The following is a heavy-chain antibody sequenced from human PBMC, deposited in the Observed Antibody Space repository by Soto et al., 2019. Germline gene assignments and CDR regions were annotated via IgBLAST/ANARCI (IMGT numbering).Heavy chain of an antibody. V-gene: IGHV1-2*02. CDR3: ARDAARGSYFEY. Sequence: ASVKVSCKASGYTFTGYYMHWVRQAPGQGLEWVGWINPNSGGTNYAQKFQGRVTMTRDTSISTAYMELSRLRSDDTAVYYCARDAARGSYFEYWGQGTLVTVSS. CDR1: GYTFTGYY. CDR2: INPNSGGT. D-gene: IGHD1-26*01. J-gene: IGHJ4*02.